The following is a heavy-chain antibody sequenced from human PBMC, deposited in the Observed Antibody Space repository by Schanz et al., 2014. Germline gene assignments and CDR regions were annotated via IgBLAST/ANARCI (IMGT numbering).Heavy chain of an antibody. CDR2: LTGSGGGT. CDR1: GFTFSGYA. D-gene: IGHD6-19*01. CDR3: AKDHPSSGWPAFDV. V-gene: IGHV3-23*01. J-gene: IGHJ4*02. Sequence: EVQLLESGGGLAQPGGSLRLSCAASGFTFSGYAMSWVRQAPGKGPEWVSSLTGSGGGTYYADFVKGRFSISRDLSTNALYLQMTSLRADDSAIYYCAKDHPSSGWPAFDVWGQGTQVTVSS.